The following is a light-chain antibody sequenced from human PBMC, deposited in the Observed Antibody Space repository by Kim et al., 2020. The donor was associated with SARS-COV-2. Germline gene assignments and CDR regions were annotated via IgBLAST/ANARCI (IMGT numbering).Light chain of an antibody. Sequence: PGERATLSCRASQSIYTYLAWYQQRPGQAPRLLVYDASNRATGVPDRFSGSGSGTDFTLTISSLEPEDFSTYYCQQRNSWPPAVTFGGGTKVDIK. CDR1: QSIYTY. CDR2: DAS. J-gene: IGKJ4*01. V-gene: IGKV3-11*01. CDR3: QQRNSWPPAVT.